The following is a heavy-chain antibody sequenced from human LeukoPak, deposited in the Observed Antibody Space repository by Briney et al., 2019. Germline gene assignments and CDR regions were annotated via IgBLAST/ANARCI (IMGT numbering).Heavy chain of an antibody. V-gene: IGHV4-4*09. Sequence: SETLSLTCAVYGGSFSDYSWSWIRQPPGKGLEWIGDIYTSGSTNYNPSLKSRVTISVDTSKNQFSLKLSSVTAADTAVYYCARSPWFVVVPAAIVGDAFDIWGQGTMVTVSS. CDR3: ARSPWFVVVPAAIVGDAFDI. D-gene: IGHD2-2*02. CDR2: IYTSGST. CDR1: GGSFSDYS. J-gene: IGHJ3*02.